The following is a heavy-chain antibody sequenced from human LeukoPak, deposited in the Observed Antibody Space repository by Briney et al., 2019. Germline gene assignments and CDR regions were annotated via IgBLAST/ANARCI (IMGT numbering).Heavy chain of an antibody. J-gene: IGHJ6*02. CDR3: ARVRPGEDYYYGMDV. CDR2: IIPIFGTA. CDR1: GGTFSSYA. D-gene: IGHD3-10*01. V-gene: IGHV1-69*13. Sequence: ASVRVSCKASGGTFSSYAISWVRQAPGQGLEWMGGIIPIFGTANYAQKFQGRVTITADESTSTAYMELSSLRSEDTAVYYCARVRPGEDYYYGMDVWGQGTTVTVSS.